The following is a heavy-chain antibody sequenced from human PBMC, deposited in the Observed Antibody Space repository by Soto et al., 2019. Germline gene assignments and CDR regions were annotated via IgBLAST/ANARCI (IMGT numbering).Heavy chain of an antibody. D-gene: IGHD4-17*01. CDR1: GFTFSGFG. Sequence: QVQLVESGGGVVQPGGSLRLSCAASGFTFSGFGMHWVRQAPGKGLEWVAVIWYDGNDKYYADSVKGRFSVSRDNSKNTLYLQMNSLRAEDTAVYYCARGRGGDYGGNSGYFDSWGQGTLVTVSS. CDR3: ARGRGGDYGGNSGYFDS. V-gene: IGHV3-33*01. CDR2: IWYDGNDK. J-gene: IGHJ4*02.